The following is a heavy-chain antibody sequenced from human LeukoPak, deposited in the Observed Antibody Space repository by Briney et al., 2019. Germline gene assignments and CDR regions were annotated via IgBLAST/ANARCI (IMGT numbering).Heavy chain of an antibody. CDR3: ARGLGFSGV. CDR2: IYYSGST. D-gene: IGHD3-10*01. Sequence: SQTLSLTCTVSGGSIDSGGYYWSWIRQHPGRGLEWIGYIYYSGSTYYNPSLKSRVTISVDTFKNQFSLKLSSVTAADTAVYYCARGLGFSGVWGQGTTVIVSS. J-gene: IGHJ6*02. CDR1: GGSIDSGGYY. V-gene: IGHV4-31*03.